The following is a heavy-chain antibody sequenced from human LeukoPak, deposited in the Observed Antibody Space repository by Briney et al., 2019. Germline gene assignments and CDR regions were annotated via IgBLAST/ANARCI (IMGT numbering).Heavy chain of an antibody. V-gene: IGHV3-48*01. Sequence: GGSLRLSCAASGFTFSSYSMNWVRQAPGKGLEWVSYISSSSSTIYYADSVKGRFTISRDNAKNSLYLQMNSLRAEDTAVYYCARDLGGDYYYYMDVWGKGTTVTISS. CDR1: GFTFSSYS. J-gene: IGHJ6*03. CDR3: ARDLGGDYYYYMDV. CDR2: ISSSSSTI. D-gene: IGHD3-16*01.